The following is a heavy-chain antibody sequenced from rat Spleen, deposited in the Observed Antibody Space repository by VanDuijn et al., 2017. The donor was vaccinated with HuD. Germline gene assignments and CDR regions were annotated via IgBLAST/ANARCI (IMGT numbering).Heavy chain of an antibody. J-gene: IGHJ2*01. CDR1: GFTFSRYW. CDR3: AKDRGGGYAFDY. Sequence: EVQLVETGGGFVQPGRSLKPSCVASGFTFSRYWMYWIRQASGKGLEWVSFINTDGGSTYYPDSVKGRFTISRDNAENTVYLQMNSLRSEDTATYYCAKDRGGGYAFDYWGQGVMVTVSS. V-gene: IGHV5-58*01. D-gene: IGHD1-11*01. CDR2: INTDGGST.